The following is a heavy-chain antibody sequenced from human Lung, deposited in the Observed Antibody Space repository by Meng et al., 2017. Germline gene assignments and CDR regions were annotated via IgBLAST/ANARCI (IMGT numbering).Heavy chain of an antibody. CDR3: ARGPTTMAHDFDY. D-gene: IGHD4-11*01. CDR2: INHSGST. J-gene: IGHJ4*02. V-gene: IGHV4-34*01. Sequence: QVQLQQWGEGLLKPSEILSLTCVVSGGSSSDYYWRWIRKPPGKGLEWIGEINHSGSTNYNPSLESRATISVDTSQNNLSLKLSSVTAADSAVYYCARGPTTMAHDFDYWGQGTLVTVSS. CDR1: GGSSSDYY.